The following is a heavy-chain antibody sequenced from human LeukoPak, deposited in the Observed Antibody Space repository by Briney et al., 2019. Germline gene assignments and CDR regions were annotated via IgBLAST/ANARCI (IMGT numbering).Heavy chain of an antibody. D-gene: IGHD3-10*01. J-gene: IGHJ6*03. CDR1: GGSFSGYY. CDR2: INHSGST. V-gene: IGHV4-34*01. Sequence: SETLSLTCAVYGGSFSGYYWSWIRQPPGKGLEWIGEINHSGSTNYNPSLKSRVTISVDTSKNQFSLKLSSVTAADTAVYYCARGINYYGSGSYYFHYYMDVWGKGTTVTVSS. CDR3: ARGINYYGSGSYYFHYYMDV.